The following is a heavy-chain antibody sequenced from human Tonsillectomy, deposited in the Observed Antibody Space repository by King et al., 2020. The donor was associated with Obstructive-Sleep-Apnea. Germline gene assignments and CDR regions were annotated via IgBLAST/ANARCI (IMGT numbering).Heavy chain of an antibody. Sequence: VQLVESGGGLVKPGGSLRLSCAASGFTFSDYYMNWVRQAPGKGLQWVSSISSSSSYIYYADSVKGRFTISRDNAKNSLYLQMNSLSVEDTAVYYCARDGYYYDSSGSYYFDYWGQGTLVTVSS. CDR3: ARDGYYYDSSGSYYFDY. CDR1: GFTFSDYY. V-gene: IGHV3-21*01. CDR2: ISSSSSYI. D-gene: IGHD3-22*01. J-gene: IGHJ4*02.